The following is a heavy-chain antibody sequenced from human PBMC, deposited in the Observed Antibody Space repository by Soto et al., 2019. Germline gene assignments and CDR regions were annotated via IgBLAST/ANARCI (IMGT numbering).Heavy chain of an antibody. Sequence: QVQLVQSGAEVKKPGSSVKVSCKASGGTFSSYAISWVRQAPGQGLEWMGGIIPIFGTANYAQKFQGRVTITADKSTSTAYMELSSLRSEDTVVYYCARHSPYSSGWLGPFDIWGQGTMVTVSS. CDR3: ARHSPYSSGWLGPFDI. CDR1: GGTFSSYA. J-gene: IGHJ3*02. D-gene: IGHD6-19*01. CDR2: IIPIFGTA. V-gene: IGHV1-69*06.